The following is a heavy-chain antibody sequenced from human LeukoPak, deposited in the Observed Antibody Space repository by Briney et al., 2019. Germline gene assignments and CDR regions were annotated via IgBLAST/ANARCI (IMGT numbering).Heavy chain of an antibody. CDR1: GFTFSSYA. CDR2: ISGSGGST. Sequence: PGGSLRLSCAASGFTFSSYAMSWVRQAPGRGLEWVSAISGSGGSTYYADSVKGRFTISRDNSKNTLYLQMNSLRAEDTAVYYWARGGGSYLNYYYYYMDVWGKGTTVTVSS. CDR3: ARGGGSYLNYYYYYMDV. V-gene: IGHV3-23*01. D-gene: IGHD1-26*01. J-gene: IGHJ6*03.